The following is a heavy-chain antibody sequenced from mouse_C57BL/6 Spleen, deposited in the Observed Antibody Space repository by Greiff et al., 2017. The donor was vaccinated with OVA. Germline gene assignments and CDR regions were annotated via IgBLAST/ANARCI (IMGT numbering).Heavy chain of an antibody. D-gene: IGHD2-3*01. CDR1: GFTFSDYY. CDR2: INYDGSST. Sequence: EVNLVESEGGLVQPGSSMKLSCTASGFTFSDYYMAWVRQVPEKGLEWVANINYDGSSTYYLDSLKSRFIISRDNAKNILYLQMSSLKSEDTATYYCARWLLGGYFDYWGQGTTLTVSS. CDR3: ARWLLGGYFDY. J-gene: IGHJ2*01. V-gene: IGHV5-16*01.